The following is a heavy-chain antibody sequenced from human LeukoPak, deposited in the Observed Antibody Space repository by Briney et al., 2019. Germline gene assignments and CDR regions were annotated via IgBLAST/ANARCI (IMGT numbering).Heavy chain of an antibody. CDR1: GFTFSSYG. Sequence: PGRSLRLSRAASGFTFSSYGMHWVRQAPGKGLEWVAVIWYDGSNKYYADSVKGRFTISRDNSKNTLYLQMNSLRAEDTAVYYCARAGTTYYYDSSGFPFDYWGQGTLVTVSS. D-gene: IGHD3-22*01. J-gene: IGHJ4*02. V-gene: IGHV3-33*01. CDR3: ARAGTTYYYDSSGFPFDY. CDR2: IWYDGSNK.